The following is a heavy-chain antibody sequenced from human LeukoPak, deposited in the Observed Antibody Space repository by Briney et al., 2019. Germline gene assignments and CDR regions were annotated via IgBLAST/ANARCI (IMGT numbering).Heavy chain of an antibody. V-gene: IGHV3-53*01. Sequence: RPGGSLRLSCAASGFTVSSNYMSWVRQAPGKGLEWVSVIYSGGSTYYADSVKGRFTISRDNSKNTLYLQMNSLRAEDTAVYYCAKFTTVVTPGSSEDYWGQGTLVTVSS. CDR3: AKFTTVVTPGSSEDY. CDR2: IYSGGST. J-gene: IGHJ4*02. CDR1: GFTVSSNY. D-gene: IGHD4-23*01.